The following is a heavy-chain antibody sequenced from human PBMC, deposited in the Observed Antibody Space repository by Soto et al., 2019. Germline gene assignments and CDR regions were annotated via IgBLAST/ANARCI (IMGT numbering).Heavy chain of an antibody. CDR3: AREGIAAAGTFDY. Sequence: SETLSLTCTVSGGSISSYYWSWIRQPPGKGLEWIGYIYYSGSTNYNPSLKSRVTISVDTSKNQFSLKLSSVTAADTAVYYCAREGIAAAGTFDYWGQGTLVTVSS. J-gene: IGHJ4*02. D-gene: IGHD6-13*01. CDR1: GGSISSYY. V-gene: IGHV4-59*01. CDR2: IYYSGST.